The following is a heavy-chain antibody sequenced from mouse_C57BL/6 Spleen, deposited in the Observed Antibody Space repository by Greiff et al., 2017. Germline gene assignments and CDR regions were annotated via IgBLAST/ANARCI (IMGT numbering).Heavy chain of an antibody. CDR3: ARGGITTVVATDFDY. CDR2: IDPSDSET. J-gene: IGHJ2*01. D-gene: IGHD1-1*01. CDR1: GYTFTSYW. V-gene: IGHV1-52*01. Sequence: QVQLQQPGAELVRPGSSVKLSCKASGYTFTSYWMHWVKQRPIQGLEWIGNIDPSDSETHYNQKFKDKATLTVDKSSSTAYMQRSSLTSEDSAVYYCARGGITTVVATDFDYWGQGTTLTVSS.